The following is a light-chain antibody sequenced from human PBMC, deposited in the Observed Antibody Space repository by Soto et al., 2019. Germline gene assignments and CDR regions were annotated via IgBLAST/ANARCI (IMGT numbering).Light chain of an antibody. V-gene: IGKV3-15*01. Sequence: EIVMTQSPATLSVSPGERVTLSCRASQDIRSSLAWYQQKPGQAPRLLIYGASIRATGVPATFSGSGPGTEFTLSISSLQSEHLGVYYCQQDSSWPLTFGAGTKVDIK. CDR2: GAS. CDR3: QQDSSWPLT. CDR1: QDIRSS. J-gene: IGKJ4*01.